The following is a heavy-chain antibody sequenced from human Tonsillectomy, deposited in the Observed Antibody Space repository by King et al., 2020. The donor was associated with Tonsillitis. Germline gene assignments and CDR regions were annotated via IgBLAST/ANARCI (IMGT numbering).Heavy chain of an antibody. Sequence: VQLQQWGAGLLKPSETLSLTCAVYGGSFSGYYWSWIRQPPGKGLEWIGEINHNGSTNYNPSLKSRVTISVDTSKNQFSLKLSSVTAADTAVYYCARGPGLLVYYYESSGYLDYWGQGTLVTVSS. CDR3: ARGPGLLVYYYESSGYLDY. CDR1: GGSFSGYY. D-gene: IGHD3-22*01. J-gene: IGHJ4*02. V-gene: IGHV4-34*01. CDR2: INHNGST.